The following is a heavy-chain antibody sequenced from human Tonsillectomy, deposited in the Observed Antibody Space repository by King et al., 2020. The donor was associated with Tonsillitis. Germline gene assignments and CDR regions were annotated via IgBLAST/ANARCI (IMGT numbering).Heavy chain of an antibody. J-gene: IGHJ4*02. CDR3: STRAPTHHDDSGGSLVY. CDR2: INPNSGDT. Sequence: VQLVQSGAEVKKPGASVKVSCKASGYTFTGYYLHWVRQAPGQGLEWMGWINPNSGDTDYAQKFEGRVTMTRDTSISTAYMDLSRLRSDDTAVYFCSTRAPTHHDDSGGSLVYWGQGTLVTVSS. CDR1: GYTFTGYY. V-gene: IGHV1-2*02. D-gene: IGHD3-22*01.